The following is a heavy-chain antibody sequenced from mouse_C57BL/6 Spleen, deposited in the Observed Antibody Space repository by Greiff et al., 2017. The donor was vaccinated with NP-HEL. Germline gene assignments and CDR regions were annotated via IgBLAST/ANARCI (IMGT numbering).Heavy chain of an antibody. Sequence: EVQLVESGGDLVKPGGSLKLSCAASGFTFSSYGMSWVRQTPDKRLEWVATISSGGSYTYYPDSVKGRFTISRDNAKNTLYLQMSSLKSEDTAMYYCARLQLGRYFDYWGQGTTLTVSS. J-gene: IGHJ2*01. CDR3: ARLQLGRYFDY. CDR1: GFTFSSYG. D-gene: IGHD4-1*02. V-gene: IGHV5-6*01. CDR2: ISSGGSYT.